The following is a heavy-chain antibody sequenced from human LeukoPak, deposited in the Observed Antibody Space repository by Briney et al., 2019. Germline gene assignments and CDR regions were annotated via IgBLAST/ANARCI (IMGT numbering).Heavy chain of an antibody. D-gene: IGHD6-19*01. CDR2: IIPIFGTA. CDR1: GGTFSSYA. CDR3: ASDCGSGWYCRDY. J-gene: IGHJ4*02. Sequence: GASVKVSCKASGGTFSSYAISWVRQAPGQGLEWMGGIIPIFGTANYAQKFQGRVTITTDESTSTAYMELSRLRSEDTAVYNCASDCGSGWYCRDYWGQGTLVTVSS. V-gene: IGHV1-69*05.